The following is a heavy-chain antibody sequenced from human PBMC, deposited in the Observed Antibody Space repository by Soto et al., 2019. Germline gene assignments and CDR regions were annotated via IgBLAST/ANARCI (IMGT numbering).Heavy chain of an antibody. CDR2: IYYSGST. D-gene: IGHD2-15*01. CDR3: AKERWPKIA. J-gene: IGHJ4*02. V-gene: IGHV4-61*08. Sequence: QVLLQGSGPGLVKPSETLSLTCTVSGESVSSGGSYWSWIRQPPGKGLEWIGYIYYSGSTNYNPSLKIRVTISTDTSKNQLSLRLSSVTTADTAVYYCAKERWPKIAWGQGTLVSVSS. CDR1: GESVSSGGSY.